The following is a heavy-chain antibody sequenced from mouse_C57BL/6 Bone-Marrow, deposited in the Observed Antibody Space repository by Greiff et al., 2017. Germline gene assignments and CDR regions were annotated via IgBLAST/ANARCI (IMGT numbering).Heavy chain of an antibody. J-gene: IGHJ3*01. V-gene: IGHV3-6*01. CDR2: ISYDGSN. CDR3: ARGQRGFAY. D-gene: IGHD3-3*01. CDR1: GYSITSGYY. Sequence: ESGPGLVKPSQSLSLTCSVTGYSITSGYYWNWLRQVPGNKLEWMGYISYDGSNNYNPSLKNRISITRDTSKNQFFLKLNSVTTEDTATYYCARGQRGFAYWGQGTLVTVSA.